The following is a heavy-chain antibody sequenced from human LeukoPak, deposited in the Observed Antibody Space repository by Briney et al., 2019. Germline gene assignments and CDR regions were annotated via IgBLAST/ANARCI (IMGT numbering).Heavy chain of an antibody. Sequence: GESLKISCKGSGYSFTSYWIGWVRQMPGKGLEWMGIIYPGDSDTRYSPSFQGQVTISADKSISTAYLQWSSLKASDTAMYYCARRGTEKYYYHGMDVWGKGTTVTVSS. CDR2: IYPGDSDT. D-gene: IGHD3-16*01. CDR3: ARRGTEKYYYHGMDV. CDR1: GYSFTSYW. V-gene: IGHV5-51*01. J-gene: IGHJ6*04.